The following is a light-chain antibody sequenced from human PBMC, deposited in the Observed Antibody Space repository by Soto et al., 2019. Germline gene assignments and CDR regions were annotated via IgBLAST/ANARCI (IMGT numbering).Light chain of an antibody. CDR3: QQYGGSPFT. Sequence: PGERATLSCRASQSISNNYLAWYQQRPGQAPRLLIYGASTRAIGIPDRFSGSGSGTDFTLTISRLEPEDFAVYYCQQYGGSPFTFGPGTKVDFK. V-gene: IGKV3-20*01. J-gene: IGKJ3*01. CDR2: GAS. CDR1: QSISNNY.